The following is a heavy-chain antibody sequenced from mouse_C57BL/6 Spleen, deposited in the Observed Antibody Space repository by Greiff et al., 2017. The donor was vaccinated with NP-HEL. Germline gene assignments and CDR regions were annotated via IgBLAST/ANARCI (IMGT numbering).Heavy chain of an antibody. CDR1: GFNIKDYY. J-gene: IGHJ3*01. D-gene: IGHD2-1*01. V-gene: IGHV14-1*01. CDR3: TSVYYGNPGAWFAY. CDR2: IDPEDGDT. Sequence: EVQLQQSGAELVRPGASVKLSCTASGFNIKDYYMHWVKQRPEQGLEWIGRIDPEDGDTEYAPKFQGKATMTADTSSNTAYLQLSSLTSEDTAVYYCTSVYYGNPGAWFAYWGQGTLVTVSA.